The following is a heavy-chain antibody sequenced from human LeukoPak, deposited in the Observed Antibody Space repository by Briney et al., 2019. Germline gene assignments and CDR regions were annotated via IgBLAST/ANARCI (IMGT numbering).Heavy chain of an antibody. J-gene: IGHJ4*02. CDR1: GGSISSYY. V-gene: IGHV4-59*01. CDR2: IYYSGST. D-gene: IGHD2-2*01. CDR3: AREYCSSTSCQADY. Sequence: SETLSLTCTVAGGSISSYYWSWIRQPPGKGLEWIGYIYYSGSTNYNPSLKSRVTISVDTSKNQFSLKLSSVSAADTAVYYCAREYCSSTSCQADYWGQGTLVTVSS.